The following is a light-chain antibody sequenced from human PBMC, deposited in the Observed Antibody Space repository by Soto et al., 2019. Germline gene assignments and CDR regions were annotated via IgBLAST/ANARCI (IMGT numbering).Light chain of an antibody. CDR3: SSYASDITHV. CDR2: EVS. CDR1: SSGVGAYNY. V-gene: IGLV2-14*01. Sequence: QSVVTQPASVSGSPGQSITFSCTGSSSGVGAYNYVSWYRQYPGKAPQVIIYEVSDRPSGISNRFSGSKSGNTASLTISGLQPEDEADYYCSSYASDITHVFGGGTKVTVL. J-gene: IGLJ3*02.